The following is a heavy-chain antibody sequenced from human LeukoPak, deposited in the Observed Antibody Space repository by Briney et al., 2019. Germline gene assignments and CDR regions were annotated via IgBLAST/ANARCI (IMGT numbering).Heavy chain of an antibody. D-gene: IGHD3-3*01. V-gene: IGHV4-59*06. CDR3: ARGEGEYDFWSGYYNWFDP. CDR2: IYYSGST. J-gene: IGHJ5*02. CDR1: GGSISSYY. Sequence: SETLSLTCTVSGGSISSYYWSWIRQHPGQGLEWIGYIYYSGSTYYNPSLKSRVTISVDTSKNQFSLKLSSVTAADTAVYYCARGEGEYDFWSGYYNWFDPWGQGTLVTVSS.